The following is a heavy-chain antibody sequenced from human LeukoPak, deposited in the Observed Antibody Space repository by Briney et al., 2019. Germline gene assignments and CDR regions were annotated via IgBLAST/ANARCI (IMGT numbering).Heavy chain of an antibody. CDR2: INTSGTT. V-gene: IGHV4-61*02. Sequence: SETLSLTCTVSGSSISSRSYYWSWIRQPAGKGLEWIGRINTSGTTDYSPSLKSRVTISVDTSKNQFSLKLSSVTAADTAVYYCARGEPEPDYGDYYYYYYGMDVWGQGTTVTVSS. D-gene: IGHD4-17*01. CDR1: GSSISSRSYY. J-gene: IGHJ6*02. CDR3: ARGEPEPDYGDYYYYYYGMDV.